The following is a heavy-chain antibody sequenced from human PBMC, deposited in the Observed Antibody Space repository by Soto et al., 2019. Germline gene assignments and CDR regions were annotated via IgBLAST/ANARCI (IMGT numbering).Heavy chain of an antibody. D-gene: IGHD3-10*01. CDR3: ARGVGSGSYYNQYNWFDP. CDR2: IAVGSGNT. J-gene: IGHJ5*02. Sequence: SVKVSCKASGFTFTSSAVQWVRQARGQRLEWTGWIAVGSGNTNYAQKFQERVTITRDISTSTAYMELRSLRSDDTAVYYCARGVGSGSYYNQYNWFDPWGQGTLVTVSS. V-gene: IGHV1-58*01. CDR1: GFTFTSSA.